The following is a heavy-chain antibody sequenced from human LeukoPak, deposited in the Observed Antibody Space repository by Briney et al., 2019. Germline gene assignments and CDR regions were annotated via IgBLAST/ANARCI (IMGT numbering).Heavy chain of an antibody. D-gene: IGHD6-13*01. J-gene: IGHJ2*01. V-gene: IGHV4-34*01. Sequence: SETLSLTCGVYGGSFSGYFWSWIRQPPGKGLEWIGEINHSGGTNYNPSLKSRLTISVDTSKNQVSLKLRSVTAADTAVYYCARVYYSRSYDYWYFDLWGRGTLVTVSS. CDR2: INHSGGT. CDR3: ARVYYSRSYDYWYFDL. CDR1: GGSFSGYF.